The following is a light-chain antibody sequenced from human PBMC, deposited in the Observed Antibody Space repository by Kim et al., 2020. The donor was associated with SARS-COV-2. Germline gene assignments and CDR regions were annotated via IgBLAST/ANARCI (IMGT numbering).Light chain of an antibody. J-gene: IGKJ5*01. CDR3: QRRSNWPPIT. CDR2: DAS. Sequence: SPGDRATLSCRASQSVSSYLAWYQQKPGQAPRLVIYDASSRATGIPARFSGSGSGTDFTLTISSLEPEDFAVYYCQRRSNWPPITFGQGTRLEIK. CDR1: QSVSSY. V-gene: IGKV3-11*01.